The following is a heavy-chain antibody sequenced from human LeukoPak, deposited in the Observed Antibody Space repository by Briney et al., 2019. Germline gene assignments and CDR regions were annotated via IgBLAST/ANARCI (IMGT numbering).Heavy chain of an antibody. D-gene: IGHD2-2*01. CDR3: VRVGFTTSWSNFDY. Sequence: VASVTVSCKASGYTFTGYYMHWVRQAPGQPLEWMGWINPNSGGTNYAQKFQGRVIMASDTSISTAYMELSSLISDDTAVYYCVRVGFTTSWSNFDYWGQGTLVTVSS. CDR1: GYTFTGYY. J-gene: IGHJ4*02. CDR2: INPNSGGT. V-gene: IGHV1-2*02.